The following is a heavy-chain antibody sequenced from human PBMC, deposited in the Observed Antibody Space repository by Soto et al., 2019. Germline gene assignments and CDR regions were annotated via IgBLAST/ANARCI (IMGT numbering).Heavy chain of an antibody. CDR2: INHSGST. J-gene: IGHJ4*02. Sequence: SETLSLTCNVSGASINTYYRSWIRQPPGKGLEWIGEINHSGSTNYNPSLKSRVTISVDNAKNSVYLEMNSLSAEDTAVYYCARESEDLTSNFDYWGQGTLVTVSS. CDR1: GASINTYY. V-gene: IGHV4-34*01. CDR3: ARESEDLTSNFDY.